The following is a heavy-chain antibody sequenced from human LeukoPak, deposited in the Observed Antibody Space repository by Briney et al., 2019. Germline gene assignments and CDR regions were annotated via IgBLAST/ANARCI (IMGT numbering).Heavy chain of an antibody. CDR2: IFASGSA. Sequence: SETLSLTCSVSGASMTTYYWSWIRQPAGKGLEYIGRIFASGSASYKIALKSRVTMSIDTSQHQFSLRLKSVTAADTALYYCARGVRETAINPFYYFDLWGQGSLVTVSS. CDR3: ARGVRETAINPFYYFDL. V-gene: IGHV4-4*07. J-gene: IGHJ4*02. CDR1: GASMTTYY. D-gene: IGHD2-21*02.